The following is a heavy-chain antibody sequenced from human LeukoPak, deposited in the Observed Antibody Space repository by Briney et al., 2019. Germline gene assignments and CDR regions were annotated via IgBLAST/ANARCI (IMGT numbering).Heavy chain of an antibody. D-gene: IGHD3-22*01. J-gene: IGHJ3*02. V-gene: IGHV4-59*01. Sequence: SETLSLTCTVSGGSISSYYWSWIRQPPGEGLEWIGYIYYSGSTNYNPSLKSRVTISVDTSKNQFSLKLSSVTAADTAVYYCARGRGRNYYDHAFDIWGQGTMVTVSS. CDR2: IYYSGST. CDR3: ARGRGRNYYDHAFDI. CDR1: GGSISSYY.